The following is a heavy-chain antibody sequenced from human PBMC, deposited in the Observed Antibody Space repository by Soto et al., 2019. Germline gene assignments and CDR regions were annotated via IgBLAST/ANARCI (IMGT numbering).Heavy chain of an antibody. J-gene: IGHJ6*03. D-gene: IGHD4-4*01. CDR2: ISPYNGNT. CDR3: ARGTTVTTTPTYYYMDV. V-gene: IGHV1-18*01. CDR1: GYTFTSYA. Sequence: ASVKVSCKASGYTFTSYAISWVRQAPGQGLEWMGWISPYNGNTNYAQNLQGRVTMTTDTSTTTAYMDLRSLRSDDTVVYYCARGTTVTTTPTYYYMDVWGKGTTVTVSS.